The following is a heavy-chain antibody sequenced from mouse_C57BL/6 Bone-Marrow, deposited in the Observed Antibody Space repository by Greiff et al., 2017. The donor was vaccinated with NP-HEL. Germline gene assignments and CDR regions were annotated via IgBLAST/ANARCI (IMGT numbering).Heavy chain of an antibody. CDR3: ARVSTMVKWFAY. Sequence: VQLQQSGAELVRPGTSVKLSCKASGYTFTSHWMHWVTQRPGQGLEWIGVIYPSDSYTNYNQMFKGKATLTVDTSSSTAYMQLSSLTSEDSAVYYGARVSTMVKWFAYWGQGTLVTVSA. V-gene: IGHV1-59*01. CDR2: IYPSDSYT. CDR1: GYTFTSHW. D-gene: IGHD2-2*01. J-gene: IGHJ3*01.